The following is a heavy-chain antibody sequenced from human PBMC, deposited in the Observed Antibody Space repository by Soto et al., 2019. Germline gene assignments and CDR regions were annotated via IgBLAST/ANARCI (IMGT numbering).Heavy chain of an antibody. V-gene: IGHV3-23*01. D-gene: IGHD6-19*01. CDR2: ISASGDNA. Sequence: GGSLRLSCSASGFIFSSYAMSWVRQAPGKGLEWVSAISASGDNAYYADSVKGRFTISRDRSKSPYLQMKSLRAEDTAIYYCAKFFVAGTRGYFDSWGQGTLVTVSS. J-gene: IGHJ4*02. CDR3: AKFFVAGTRGYFDS. CDR1: GFIFSSYA.